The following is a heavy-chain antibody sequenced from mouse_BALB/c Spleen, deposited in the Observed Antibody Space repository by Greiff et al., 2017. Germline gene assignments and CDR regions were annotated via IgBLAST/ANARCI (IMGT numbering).Heavy chain of an antibody. CDR3: ARVLLRQFAY. CDR2: ILPGSGST. CDR1: GYTFSSYW. V-gene: IGHV1-9*01. J-gene: IGHJ3*01. Sequence: VQLQQSGAELMKPGASVKISCKATGYTFSSYWIEWVKQRPGHGLEWIGEILPGSGSTNYNEKFKGKATFTADTSSNTAYMQLSSLTSEDSAVYYCARVLLRQFAYWGQGTLVTVSA. D-gene: IGHD1-2*01.